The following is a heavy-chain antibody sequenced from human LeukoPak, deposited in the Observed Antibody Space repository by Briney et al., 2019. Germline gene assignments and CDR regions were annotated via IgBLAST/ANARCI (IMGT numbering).Heavy chain of an antibody. CDR2: ISYDGSNE. CDR1: GFTFSRHA. V-gene: IGHV3-30-3*01. CDR3: ARESHTSTTFDY. J-gene: IGHJ4*02. D-gene: IGHD1-1*01. Sequence: PGGSLRLSCAASGFTFSRHAMHWVRQAPGKGLERVAVISYDGSNEYYADSVKGRFTISRDNSKNTLYLQMNSLRAEDTAVYYCARESHTSTTFDYWGQGTLVTVSS.